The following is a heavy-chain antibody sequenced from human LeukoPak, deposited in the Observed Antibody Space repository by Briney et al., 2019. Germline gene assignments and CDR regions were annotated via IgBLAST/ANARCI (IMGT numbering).Heavy chain of an antibody. J-gene: IGHJ3*02. CDR3: ARVYSSSWYFAFDI. Sequence: PSETLSLTCTVSGGSISSYYRSWIRQPPGKGLEWIGYIYYSGSTNYNPSLKSRVTISVDTSKNQFSLKLSSVTAADTAVYYCARVYSSSWYFAFDIWGQGTMVTVSS. CDR2: IYYSGST. CDR1: GGSISSYY. D-gene: IGHD6-13*01. V-gene: IGHV4-59*08.